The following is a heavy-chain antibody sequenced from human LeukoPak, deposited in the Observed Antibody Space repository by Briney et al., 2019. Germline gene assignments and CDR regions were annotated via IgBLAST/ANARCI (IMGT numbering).Heavy chain of an antibody. V-gene: IGHV3-33*01. Sequence: GGSLRLSCAASGFSLSNYGMHWVHQAPGKGLEWVAALLYDGNTKHYADSVKGRFTISRDISKNTFYLQMNSLTAEDTAVYYCARDHRPEIQYYYMDVWGKGTTVAVSS. CDR2: LLYDGNTK. D-gene: IGHD1-14*01. CDR3: ARDHRPEIQYYYMDV. J-gene: IGHJ6*03. CDR1: GFSLSNYG.